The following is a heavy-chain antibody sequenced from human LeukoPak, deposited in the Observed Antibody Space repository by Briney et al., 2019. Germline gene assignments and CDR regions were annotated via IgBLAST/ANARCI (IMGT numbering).Heavy chain of an antibody. CDR1: GGSINTGGYY. CDR2: IYHSGTT. D-gene: IGHD5-24*01. CDR3: ARQASGGWLQFDY. V-gene: IGHV4-31*03. J-gene: IGHJ4*02. Sequence: SETLSLTCTVSGGSINTGGYYWSWVRQHPGKGLEWIGYIYHSGTTYYNPSLKSRVTISVDTTKNQFSLKLSSVTAADTAVYYCARQASGGWLQFDYWGQGTLVTVSS.